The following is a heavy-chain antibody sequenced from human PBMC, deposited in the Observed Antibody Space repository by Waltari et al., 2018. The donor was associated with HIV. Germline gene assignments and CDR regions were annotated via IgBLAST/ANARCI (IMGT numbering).Heavy chain of an antibody. V-gene: IGHV3-23*01. CDR3: AKVGLSGRWLLRRPFYFDY. J-gene: IGHJ4*02. CDR1: GFTFSSYA. CDR2: ISVSGGDT. Sequence: LLESGGNLVQPGGSLTLSCAASGFTFSSYAMTWVRQAPGKGLGGVSGISVSGGDTLFADSVKGRFTISRDASTVYLSMNRLTAEDTAVYYCAKVGLSGRWLLRRPFYFDYWGQGILVTVSS. D-gene: IGHD3-10*01.